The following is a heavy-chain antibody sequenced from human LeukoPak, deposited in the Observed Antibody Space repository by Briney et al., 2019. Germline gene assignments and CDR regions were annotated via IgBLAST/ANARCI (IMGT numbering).Heavy chain of an antibody. CDR1: GGSFSGYF. Sequence: SETLSLTCAVFGGSFSGYFWSWIRQPPGKGLEWIGEINQSGSTNYTPSLKSRVTISIDTSKNHFSLKLSSVTAAVTAVYYCARLRSGGQVAGVYFDYWGQGTLVTVSS. CDR3: ARLRSGGQVAGVYFDY. CDR2: INQSGST. J-gene: IGHJ4*02. D-gene: IGHD6-19*01. V-gene: IGHV4-34*01.